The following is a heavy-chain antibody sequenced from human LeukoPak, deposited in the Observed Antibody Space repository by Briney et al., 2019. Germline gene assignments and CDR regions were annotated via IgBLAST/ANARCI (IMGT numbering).Heavy chain of an antibody. J-gene: IGHJ4*02. CDR3: AREPMYSGSGSTYTYYDY. CDR1: GFTFSSYW. V-gene: IGHV3-7*01. D-gene: IGHD3-10*01. CDR2: IKPDGSEK. Sequence: PGGSLRLSCAASGFTFSSYWMSWVRQSPGKGLEWVANIKPDGSEKYFMDSVKGRFTISRDNAKNALYLEMNSLRAEDTAEYFCAREPMYSGSGSTYTYYDYWGQGTLVTVSS.